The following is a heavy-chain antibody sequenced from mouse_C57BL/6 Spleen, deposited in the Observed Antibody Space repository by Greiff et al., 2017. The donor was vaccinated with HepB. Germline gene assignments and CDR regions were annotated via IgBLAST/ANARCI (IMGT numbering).Heavy chain of an antibody. Sequence: LEESGAELARPGASVKLSCKASGYTFTSYGISWVKQRTGQGLEWIGEIYPRSGNTYYNEKFKGKATLTADKSSSTAYMELRSLTSEDSAVYFCAAYPYYYAMDYWGQGTSVTVSS. CDR2: IYPRSGNT. D-gene: IGHD2-10*01. V-gene: IGHV1-81*01. CDR3: AAYPYYYAMDY. J-gene: IGHJ4*01. CDR1: GYTFTSYG.